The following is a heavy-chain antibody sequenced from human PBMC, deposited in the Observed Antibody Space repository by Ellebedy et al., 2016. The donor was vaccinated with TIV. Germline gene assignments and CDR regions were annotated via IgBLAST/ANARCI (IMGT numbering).Heavy chain of an antibody. CDR2: IYPGDSDT. J-gene: IGHJ5*02. CDR1: GYSFTSYW. CDR3: ARTIFGVVNWFDP. Sequence: GGSLRLXCKGSGYSFTSYWIGWVRQMPGKGLEWMGIIYPGDSDTRYSPSFQGQVTISADKSISTAYLQWSSLKASDTAMYYCARTIFGVVNWFDPWGQGTLVTVSS. D-gene: IGHD3-3*01. V-gene: IGHV5-51*01.